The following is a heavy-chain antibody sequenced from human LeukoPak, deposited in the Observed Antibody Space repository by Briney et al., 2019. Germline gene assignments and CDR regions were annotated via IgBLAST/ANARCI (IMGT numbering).Heavy chain of an antibody. CDR2: IRGSGGST. D-gene: IGHD2-15*01. CDR1: GFTFSNYA. CDR3: ATKEGYCSGGSCPEDY. J-gene: IGHJ4*02. Sequence: GGSLRLSCAASGFTFSNYAMTWVRQAPGKGLEWVSAIRGSGGSTYYADSVKGRFTISRDNSKNTLYLQMNSLRAEDTAVYYCATKEGYCSGGSCPEDYWGQGTLVTVSS. V-gene: IGHV3-23*01.